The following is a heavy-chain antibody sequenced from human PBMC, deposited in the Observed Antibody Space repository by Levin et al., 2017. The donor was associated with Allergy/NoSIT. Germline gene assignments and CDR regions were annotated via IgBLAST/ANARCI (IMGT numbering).Heavy chain of an antibody. Sequence: GGCLRLSCAASGFTFSSYAMSWVRQAPGKGLEWVSAISGSGGSTYYADSVKGRFTISRDNSKNTLYLQMNSLRAEDAAVYYCAKRGGSGWSGHGMDVWGQGTTVTVSS. D-gene: IGHD6-19*01. J-gene: IGHJ6*02. CDR3: AKRGGSGWSGHGMDV. V-gene: IGHV3-23*01. CDR2: ISGSGGST. CDR1: GFTFSSYA.